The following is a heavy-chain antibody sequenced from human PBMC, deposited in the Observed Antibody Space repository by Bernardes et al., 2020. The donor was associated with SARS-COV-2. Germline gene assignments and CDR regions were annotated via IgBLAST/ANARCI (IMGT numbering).Heavy chain of an antibody. CDR3: ATEVFYDATGYTFGFDM. J-gene: IGHJ3*02. Sequence: ASVKVSCKVSGYTLADLSMHWVRQVPGKGLEWMGGFDPENSETIYAQKFQGRITLTEDTSTETAYMELSSLRSEDTALYYCATEVFYDATGYTFGFDMWGQGTMVTVSS. CDR2: FDPENSET. D-gene: IGHD3-22*01. CDR1: GYTLADLS. V-gene: IGHV1-24*01.